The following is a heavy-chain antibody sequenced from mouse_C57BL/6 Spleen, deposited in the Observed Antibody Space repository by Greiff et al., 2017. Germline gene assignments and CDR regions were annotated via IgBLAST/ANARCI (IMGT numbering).Heavy chain of an antibody. CDR1: GYTFTDYY. D-gene: IGHD1-1*01. CDR3: AREGIPITPVVRFDY. J-gene: IGHJ2*01. Sequence: QVQLQQSGPELVKPGASVKISCKASGYTFTDYYINWVKQRPGQGLEWIGWIFPGSGSTYYNEKFKGKATLTVDKSSSTAYMLLSSLTSEDSAVYFCAREGIPITPVVRFDYWGQGTTLTVSS. CDR2: IFPGSGST. V-gene: IGHV1-75*01.